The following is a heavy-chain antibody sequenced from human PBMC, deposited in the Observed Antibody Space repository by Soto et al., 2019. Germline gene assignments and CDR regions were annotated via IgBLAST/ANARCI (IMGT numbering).Heavy chain of an antibody. J-gene: IGHJ6*02. CDR1: GYTFTSYA. CDR2: INAGNGNT. V-gene: IGHV1-3*01. D-gene: IGHD2-2*01. Sequence: ASVKVSCKASGYTFTSYAMHWVRQAPGQRLEWMGWINAGNGNTKYSQKFQGRVTITRDTSASTAYMELSSLRSEDTAVYYCARSXGFVVVLAARYYYYGMDVWGQGTTVTSP. CDR3: ARSXGFVVVLAARYYYYGMDV.